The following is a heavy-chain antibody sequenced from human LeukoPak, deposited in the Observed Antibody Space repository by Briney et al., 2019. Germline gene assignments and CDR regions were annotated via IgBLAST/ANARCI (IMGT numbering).Heavy chain of an antibody. D-gene: IGHD3-22*01. CDR3: AGLVGRYSSGLYYYYFDY. Sequence: PSETLSLTCTVSGDSINSLDLWSWVRQPPGKGLEWIGEMYLSGTTHSNPSVKSRVTISIGKSKNQFFLNLSPVTAADTAVYYCAGLVGRYSSGLYYYYFDYWGQGTLVTVSS. CDR1: GDSINSLDL. J-gene: IGHJ4*02. CDR2: MYLSGTT. V-gene: IGHV4-4*02.